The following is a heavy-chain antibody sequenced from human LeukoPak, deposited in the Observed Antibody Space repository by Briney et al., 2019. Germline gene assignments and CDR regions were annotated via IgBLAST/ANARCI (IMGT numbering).Heavy chain of an antibody. J-gene: IGHJ4*02. CDR1: GFAFSSYA. D-gene: IGHD6-19*01. V-gene: IGHV3-23*01. CDR3: AKDFSGWGPTVLDY. Sequence: PGGSLRLSCAASGFAFSSYAMRWVRQAPGKGLEWVSTISGSGSSTYYSDSVKGRFTVSRDNSKNTLYLQMNSLRAEDTAAHYCAKDFSGWGPTVLDYWGQGALVTVSS. CDR2: ISGSGSST.